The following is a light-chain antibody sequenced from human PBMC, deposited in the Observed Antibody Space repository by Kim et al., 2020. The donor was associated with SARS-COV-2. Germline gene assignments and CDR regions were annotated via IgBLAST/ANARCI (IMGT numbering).Light chain of an antibody. CDR2: AAS. J-gene: IGKJ1*01. CDR1: QNITTY. Sequence: DIQMTQSPSSLSASVGDRVTITCRASQNITTYLNWYQQKPGKAPKLLIYAASSLQSGVPSRLSGSGSGADFTLNISSLQPEDFATYYCQQSYSTPRTFGQGTKVEIK. V-gene: IGKV1-39*01. CDR3: QQSYSTPRT.